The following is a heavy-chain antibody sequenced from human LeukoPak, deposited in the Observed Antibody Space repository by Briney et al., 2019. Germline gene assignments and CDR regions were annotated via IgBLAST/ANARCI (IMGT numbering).Heavy chain of an antibody. Sequence: PSETLSLTCAVYGGSFSGYYWGWIRQPPGKGLEWIGSIYYSGSTYYNPSLESRVTISVDTSKNQFSLKLSSVTAADTAVYYCARQGVIVVVPAAIDYWGQGTLVTVSS. D-gene: IGHD2-2*02. V-gene: IGHV4-39*01. CDR1: GGSFSGYY. CDR2: IYYSGST. CDR3: ARQGVIVVVPAAIDY. J-gene: IGHJ4*02.